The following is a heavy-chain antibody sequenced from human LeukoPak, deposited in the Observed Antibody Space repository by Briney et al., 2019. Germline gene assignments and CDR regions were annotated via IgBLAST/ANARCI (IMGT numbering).Heavy chain of an antibody. J-gene: IGHJ5*02. V-gene: IGHV4-30-4*01. CDR3: ALGRRYYDSSGFSP. CDR2: IYYSGST. CDR1: GGSISSGDYY. Sequence: SETLSLTCTVSGGSISSGDYYWSWLRQPPGKGLEWIGYIYYSGSTYYDPSLKSRVTISVDTSKNQFSLKLSSVTAADTAVYYCALGRRYYDSSGFSPWGQGTLVTVSS. D-gene: IGHD3-22*01.